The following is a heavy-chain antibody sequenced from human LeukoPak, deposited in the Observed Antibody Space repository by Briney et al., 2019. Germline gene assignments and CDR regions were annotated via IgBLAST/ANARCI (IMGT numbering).Heavy chain of an antibody. D-gene: IGHD3-22*01. Sequence: SETLSLTCTVSGGSISSYYWSWIRQPPGKGLEWIGYIYYSGSTNYNPSLKSRVTISVDTSKNQFSLKLSSVTAADTAVYYCAVACYDSSVVHWGQGTLVTVSS. V-gene: IGHV4-59*01. CDR2: IYYSGST. CDR3: AVACYDSSVVH. J-gene: IGHJ4*02. CDR1: GGSISSYY.